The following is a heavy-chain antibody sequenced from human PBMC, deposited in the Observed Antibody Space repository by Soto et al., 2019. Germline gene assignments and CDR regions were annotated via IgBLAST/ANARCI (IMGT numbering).Heavy chain of an antibody. D-gene: IGHD3-3*01. V-gene: IGHV3-21*01. Sequence: GGSLRLSCAASGFTFSSYSMNWVRQAPGKGLEWVSSISSSSSYIYYADSVKGRFTISRDNAKNSLYLQMNSLRAEDTAVYYCAREITIFGVVIRGWYFDYWGQGTLVTVSS. CDR1: GFTFSSYS. CDR2: ISSSSSYI. J-gene: IGHJ4*02. CDR3: AREITIFGVVIRGWYFDY.